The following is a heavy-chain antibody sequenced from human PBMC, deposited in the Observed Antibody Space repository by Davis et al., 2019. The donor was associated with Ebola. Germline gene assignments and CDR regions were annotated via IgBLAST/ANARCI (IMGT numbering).Heavy chain of an antibody. CDR1: VITFSSYA. Sequence: GESLKISCTDSVITFSSYAMTWVRQAPGKGLEWMGIIYAGDSDSRYSPSFEGQVTISVDRSITTAYLQWRSLRASDTAVYYCARQESLYGWSDHWGQGTLVTVSS. CDR3: ARQESLYGWSDH. V-gene: IGHV5-51*01. D-gene: IGHD3-10*01. J-gene: IGHJ4*02. CDR2: IYAGDSDS.